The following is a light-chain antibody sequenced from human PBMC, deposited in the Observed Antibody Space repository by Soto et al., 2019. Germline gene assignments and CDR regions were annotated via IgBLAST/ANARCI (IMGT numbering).Light chain of an antibody. V-gene: IGKV1-39*01. CDR3: QQRT. J-gene: IGKJ1*01. CDR2: AAS. Sequence: DIQMTQSASSLSASVGDRVTITCRASHSMSRFLNWYQQKPRTAPKLLIYAASSLQSGVPSRFSGSGYGTDFTLTISSLQPEDFATYYCQQRTFGQGTKVDIK. CDR1: HSMSRF.